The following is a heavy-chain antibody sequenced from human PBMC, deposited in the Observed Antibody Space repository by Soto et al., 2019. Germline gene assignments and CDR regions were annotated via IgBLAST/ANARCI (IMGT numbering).Heavy chain of an antibody. Sequence: SETLSLTCTVSGGSISSGGYYWSWIRQHPGKGLEWIGYIYYRGSTYYNPSLKSRVTISVDTSKNQFSLKLSSVTAADTAVYYCARVVSSGEYFDYWGQGTLVTVSS. CDR1: GGSISSGGYY. V-gene: IGHV4-31*03. J-gene: IGHJ4*02. D-gene: IGHD3-22*01. CDR3: ARVVSSGEYFDY. CDR2: IYYRGST.